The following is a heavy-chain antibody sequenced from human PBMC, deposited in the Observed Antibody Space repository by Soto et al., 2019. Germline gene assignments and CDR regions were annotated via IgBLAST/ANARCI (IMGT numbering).Heavy chain of an antibody. D-gene: IGHD3-22*01. CDR3: ARRRSYYDSSGYGKNAFDI. J-gene: IGHJ3*02. Sequence: SETLSLTCAVYGGSFSGYYWSWIRQPPGKGLEWIGEINHSGSTNYNPSLKSRVTISVDTSKNQFSLKLSSVTAADTAVYYCARRRSYYDSSGYGKNAFDIWGQGTMVTVSS. CDR2: INHSGST. V-gene: IGHV4-34*01. CDR1: GGSFSGYY.